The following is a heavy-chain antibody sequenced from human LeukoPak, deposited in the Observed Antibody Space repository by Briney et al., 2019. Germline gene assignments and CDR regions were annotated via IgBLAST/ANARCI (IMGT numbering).Heavy chain of an antibody. D-gene: IGHD1-26*01. CDR3: AREEMPGKFDY. CDR2: INPSGST. J-gene: IGHJ4*02. Sequence: SETLSLTCAVYGGSFSGFYWSWIRQPPGKGLEWIGEINPSGSTNYNPSLKSRVTISIDTSMNQFSLNLTSVTAADTAMYFCAREEMPGKFDYWGQGTLVTVSS. CDR1: GGSFSGFY. V-gene: IGHV4-34*01.